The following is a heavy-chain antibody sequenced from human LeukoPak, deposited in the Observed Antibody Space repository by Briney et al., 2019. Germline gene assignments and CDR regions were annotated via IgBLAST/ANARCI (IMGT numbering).Heavy chain of an antibody. CDR1: GGSISSYY. J-gene: IGHJ3*02. Sequence: SETLSLTCTVSGGSISSYYWSWIRQPPGEGLEWIGYIYYSGSTDYNPSLRSRVTISVDTSKSQFSLKLSSVTAADTAVYYCASGRGLYSFYAFDIWGQGTMVTVSS. CDR2: IYYSGST. D-gene: IGHD5-18*01. CDR3: ASGRGLYSFYAFDI. V-gene: IGHV4-59*01.